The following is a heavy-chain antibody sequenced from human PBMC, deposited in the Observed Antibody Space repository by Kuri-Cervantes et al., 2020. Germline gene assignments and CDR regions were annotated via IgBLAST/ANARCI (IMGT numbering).Heavy chain of an antibody. CDR2: FKSKTDGGTT. Sequence: GESLKISCAASGFTFSNAWMSWVRQAPGKGLEWVGRFKSKTDGGTTDYAAPVKGRFTISRDDSKNTLYLQMNSLRAEDTAVYCCARESGRNYDFWSGHYYYYYYYMDVWGKGTTVTVSS. V-gene: IGHV3-15*01. CDR1: GFTFSNAW. CDR3: ARESGRNYDFWSGHYYYYYYYMDV. J-gene: IGHJ6*03. D-gene: IGHD3-3*01.